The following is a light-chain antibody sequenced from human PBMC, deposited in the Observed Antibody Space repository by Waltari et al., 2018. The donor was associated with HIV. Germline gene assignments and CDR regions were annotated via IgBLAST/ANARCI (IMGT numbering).Light chain of an antibody. CDR1: QGISSY. CDR3: QQYYSYPWT. J-gene: IGKJ1*01. CDR2: AAS. Sequence: AIRMTQSPSSFSASTGDRVTITCRASQGISSYLAWYQQKPGKAPKLLIYAASTLKSGVPSRFSGSGSGTYFTLTISCLQSEDFATYYCQQYYSYPWTFGQGTKVEIK. V-gene: IGKV1-8*01.